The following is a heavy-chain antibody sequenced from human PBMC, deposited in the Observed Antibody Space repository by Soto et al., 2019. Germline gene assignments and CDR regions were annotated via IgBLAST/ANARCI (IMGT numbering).Heavy chain of an antibody. CDR1: GFTFDDYA. CDR3: AKDIGIAAAGNGWFDP. V-gene: IGHV3-9*01. D-gene: IGHD6-13*01. CDR2: ISWNSGSI. J-gene: IGHJ5*02. Sequence: GGSLRLSCAASGFTFDDYAMHWVRQAPGKGLEWVSGISWNSGSIGYADSVKGRFTISRDNAKNSLYLQMNSLRAEDTALYYCAKDIGIAAAGNGWFDPWGQGTLVTVSS.